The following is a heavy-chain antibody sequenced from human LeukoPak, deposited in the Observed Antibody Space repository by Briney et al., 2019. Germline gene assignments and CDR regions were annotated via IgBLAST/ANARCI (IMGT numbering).Heavy chain of an antibody. V-gene: IGHV4-34*01. CDR3: ARMTTGHDY. Sequence: SETLSLTCGVSGTSFSSYYWSWIRQTPGKGLEWIGEVNHSGYTNMNPSLKSRVTISVDTSKNQFSLRMSTVTAADTAVYFCARMTTGHDYWAQGTLVTVSS. D-gene: IGHD4-17*01. CDR2: VNHSGYT. CDR1: GTSFSSYY. J-gene: IGHJ4*02.